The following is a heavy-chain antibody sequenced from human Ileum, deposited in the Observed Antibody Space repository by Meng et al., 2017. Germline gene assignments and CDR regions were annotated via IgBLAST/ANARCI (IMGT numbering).Heavy chain of an antibody. CDR1: GGSISSSSHC. Sequence: QLQLPESGPGLVKPSETPSLMFTVSGGSISSSSHCCDWIRQPPGKGLEWIGSICYSGNTYYNPSLKSRVSMSVDTSKKQISLKLNSVTAADTAVYYCARRTGEVDLLDYWGQGALVTVSS. CDR2: ICYSGNT. CDR3: ARRTGEVDLLDY. V-gene: IGHV4-39*01. J-gene: IGHJ4*02. D-gene: IGHD7-27*01.